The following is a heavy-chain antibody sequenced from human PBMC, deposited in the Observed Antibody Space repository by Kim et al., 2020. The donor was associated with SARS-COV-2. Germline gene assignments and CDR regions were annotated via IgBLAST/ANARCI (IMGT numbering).Heavy chain of an antibody. CDR1: GFTFSSDW. J-gene: IGHJ2*01. CDR3: AESNNGSLFYYW. Sequence: GGSLRLSCAASGFTFSSDWMSWVRQAPGKGPEWVGLVSGNTGSAYQDYSAPVKCRISSYNAEKKQYLHLNSNSAEAKATAYYANAESNNGSLFYYW. V-gene: IGHV3-15*01. CDR2: VSGNTGSAYQ. D-gene: IGHD3-10*01.